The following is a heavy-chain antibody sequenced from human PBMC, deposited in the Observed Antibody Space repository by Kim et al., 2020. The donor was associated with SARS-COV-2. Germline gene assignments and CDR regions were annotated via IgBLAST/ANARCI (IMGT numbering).Heavy chain of an antibody. V-gene: IGHV4-39*01. CDR2: T. J-gene: IGHJ5*02. CDR3: ARQQLANWFDP. D-gene: IGHD6-13*01. Sequence: TNYIPSPKSRVTISVDTSKNQFSLMLSSVTATDTSVYYCARQQLANWFDPWGQGTLVTVSS.